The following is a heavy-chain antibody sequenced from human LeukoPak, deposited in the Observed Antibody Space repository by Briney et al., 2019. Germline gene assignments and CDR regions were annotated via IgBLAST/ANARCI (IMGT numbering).Heavy chain of an antibody. V-gene: IGHV4-4*02. J-gene: IGHJ4*02. CDR2: IHHNGNI. Sequence: PSETLSLTCAVFGGSISSSNWWSWVRQPPGKGLEWIAEIHHNGNINYNPSLKSRVTISIHKSNNQFSLKLNSVTAADTAVYYCARDHPVATPQCNSGSCYGLWGQGTLVTVSS. D-gene: IGHD2-15*01. CDR3: ARDHPVATPQCNSGSCYGL. CDR1: GGSISSSNW.